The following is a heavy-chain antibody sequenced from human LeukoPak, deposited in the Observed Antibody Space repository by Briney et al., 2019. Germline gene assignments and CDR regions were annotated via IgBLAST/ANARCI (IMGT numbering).Heavy chain of an antibody. Sequence: PGGSLRLSCAASGFTVSSNYMSWVRQAPGKGLEWVSVIYSGGSTYYADSVKGRFTISRDNSKNTLYLQMNSLRVEDTAVYYCARTSELLWFGELLYFQHWGQGTLVTVSS. CDR1: GFTVSSNY. CDR2: IYSGGST. V-gene: IGHV3-53*01. CDR3: ARTSELLWFGELLYFQH. J-gene: IGHJ1*01. D-gene: IGHD3-10*01.